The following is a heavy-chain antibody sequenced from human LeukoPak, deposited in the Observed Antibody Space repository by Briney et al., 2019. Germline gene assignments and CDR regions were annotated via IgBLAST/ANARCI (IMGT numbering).Heavy chain of an antibody. CDR2: ISQGKSP. V-gene: IGHV4-4*02. CDR3: ARDPRYYSGAFARKKHYFGMDV. CDR1: GGSISSTNW. D-gene: IGHD2-21*01. J-gene: IGHJ6*02. Sequence: PSEALSLTCAVSGGSISSTNWWSWVRQPPGKGLEWIGEISQGKSPNYNPSLKSRVTISVDKAKNQFTLKVNSVTAADTAVYYCARDPRYYSGAFARKKHYFGMDVWGQGTTVTVSS.